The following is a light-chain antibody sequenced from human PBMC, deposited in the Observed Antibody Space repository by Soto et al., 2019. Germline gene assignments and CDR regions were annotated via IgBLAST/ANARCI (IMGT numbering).Light chain of an antibody. Sequence: DIQMTQSPSSLSASVGDRVTINCRASQSISNYLNWYQQKPGKAPKLLIFAASSLQSGVPSRFSGSASGTDFTLTISSLQPEDFATYYCQQSYTTPYTFGQGTKLEIK. CDR1: QSISNY. V-gene: IGKV1-39*01. CDR2: AAS. J-gene: IGKJ2*01. CDR3: QQSYTTPYT.